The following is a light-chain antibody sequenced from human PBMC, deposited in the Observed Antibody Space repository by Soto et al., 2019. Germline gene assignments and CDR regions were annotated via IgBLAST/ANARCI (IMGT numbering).Light chain of an antibody. Sequence: EVVLTQSPGTLSLSPGERATLSCKASQSVSRNYFAWYQQKPGRAPRLLISGASNSRATGVPDRFSGGGSGTDFILTISRLEPEDFAVYFCQQYGTSPQTFGQGTKVEIK. V-gene: IGKV3-20*01. CDR1: QSVSRNY. J-gene: IGKJ1*01. CDR3: QQYGTSPQT. CDR2: GASN.